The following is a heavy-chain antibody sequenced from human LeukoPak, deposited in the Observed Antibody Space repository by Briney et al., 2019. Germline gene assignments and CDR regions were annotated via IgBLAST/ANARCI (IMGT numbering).Heavy chain of an antibody. V-gene: IGHV3-21*01. Sequence: GGSLRLSCAASGFTFSSYSMNCVRQAPGKGLEWVSSISSSSSYIYYADSVKGRFTISRDNAKNSLYLQMNSLRAEDTAVYYCASNLRLLPDAFDIWGQGTMVTVSS. J-gene: IGHJ3*02. CDR3: ASNLRLLPDAFDI. CDR1: GFTFSSYS. D-gene: IGHD2-15*01. CDR2: ISSSSSYI.